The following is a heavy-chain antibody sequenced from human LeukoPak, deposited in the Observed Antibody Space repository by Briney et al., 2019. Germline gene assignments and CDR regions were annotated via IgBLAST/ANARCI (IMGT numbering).Heavy chain of an antibody. CDR2: INPTSGGT. V-gene: IGHV1-2*02. CDR3: ARITGYSGGWYGDYFDY. CDR1: GSTFTGSF. J-gene: IGHJ4*02. Sequence: ASVKVSCKASGSTFTGSFMHWVRQAPGQGLEWMGGINPTSGGTNYAQKFQGRVTMTRDTSISTAYMELSRLRSDDTAVYYCARITGYSGGWYGDYFDYWGQGTLVTVSS. D-gene: IGHD6-19*01.